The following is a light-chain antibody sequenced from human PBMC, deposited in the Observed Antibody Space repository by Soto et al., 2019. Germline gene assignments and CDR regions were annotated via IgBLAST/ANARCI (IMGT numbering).Light chain of an antibody. J-gene: IGKJ5*01. CDR3: QQYKSYST. CDR1: QNISSW. CDR2: KAS. V-gene: IGKV1-5*03. Sequence: DIQLTQSPSTLSASVGDRVTISCRAGQNISSWLAWYQQKPGKAPNLLIYKASTLENGVPSRFSGSGSGTEFTLTISSLRPDDFATYYCQQYKSYSTFGQGTRLEIK.